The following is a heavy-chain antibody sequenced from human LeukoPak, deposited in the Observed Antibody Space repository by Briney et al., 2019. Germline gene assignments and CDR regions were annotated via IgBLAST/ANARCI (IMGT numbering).Heavy chain of an antibody. CDR3: ARVEYSYGPNFDY. CDR1: GFTFSDSY. Sequence: GGSLRLSCAASGFTFSDSYMSWIRQAPGKGLEWVSHITSSSYTNYADSVKGRFTISRDSAKNSLFLQMNSLRAEDTAVYYCARVEYSYGPNFDYWAREPWSPSPQ. D-gene: IGHD5-18*01. J-gene: IGHJ4*02. V-gene: IGHV3-11*06. CDR2: ITSSSYT.